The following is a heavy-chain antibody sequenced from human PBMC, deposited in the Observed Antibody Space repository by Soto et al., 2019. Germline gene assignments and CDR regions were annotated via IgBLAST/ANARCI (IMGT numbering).Heavy chain of an antibody. Sequence: PGGSLRLSCAASGFTFSSYSMSWVGQAPGKGLEWVSGFRTSGDGGTTYYADSVKGRFTISRDNSKNMLFLQMNSLRAEDTAIYYCAKKVNSGPGSQYFDYWGQGTLVTVSS. J-gene: IGHJ4*02. CDR3: AKKVNSGPGSQYFDY. V-gene: IGHV3-23*01. CDR1: GFTFSSYS. CDR2: FRTSGDGGTT. D-gene: IGHD3-10*01.